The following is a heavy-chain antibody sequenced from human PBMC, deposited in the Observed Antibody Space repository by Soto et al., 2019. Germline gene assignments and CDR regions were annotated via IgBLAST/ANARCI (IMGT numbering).Heavy chain of an antibody. J-gene: IGHJ4*02. CDR3: VRDSGAKLSSS. V-gene: IGHV1-69*13. CDR1: GGTFSSYR. Sequence: EASVKVSCKASGGTFSSYRINWVRQAPGQGLEWVGGIVPIYRTADYAQKFQGRVTITADESARTSYMELRSLKSQDTAAYYCVRDSGAKLSSSWGQGSLVRVSS. D-gene: IGHD2-2*01. CDR2: IVPIYRTA.